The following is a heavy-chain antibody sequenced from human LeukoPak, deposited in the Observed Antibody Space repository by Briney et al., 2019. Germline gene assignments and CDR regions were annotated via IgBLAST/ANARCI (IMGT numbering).Heavy chain of an antibody. CDR2: FDPENAEI. CDR3: ATRGSDFWSGFDF. Sequence: ASVTVSCKLSGNTLRELPIQWVRQAEGKGLEWMAGFDPENAEIVYAQKFQGRVTMTEDTSTNTAYMELTSLTSDDTALYYCATRGSDFWSGFDFWGQGTQVTVSS. CDR1: GNTLRELP. D-gene: IGHD3-3*01. J-gene: IGHJ4*02. V-gene: IGHV1-24*01.